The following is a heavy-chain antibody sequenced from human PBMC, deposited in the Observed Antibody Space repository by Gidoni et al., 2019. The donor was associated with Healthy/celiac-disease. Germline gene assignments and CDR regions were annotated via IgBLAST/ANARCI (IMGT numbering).Heavy chain of an antibody. CDR1: GFTFSSYA. CDR3: VKAGGVLWFGFDP. D-gene: IGHD3-10*01. J-gene: IGHJ5*02. Sequence: EVQLVESGGGLVQPGGSLRLACSASGFTFSSYAMHWVRQAPGKGLEYVSAISSNGGSTYYADSVKGRFTISRDNSKNTLYLQMSSLRAEDTAVYYCVKAGGVLWFGFDPWGQGTLVTVSS. V-gene: IGHV3-64D*06. CDR2: ISSNGGST.